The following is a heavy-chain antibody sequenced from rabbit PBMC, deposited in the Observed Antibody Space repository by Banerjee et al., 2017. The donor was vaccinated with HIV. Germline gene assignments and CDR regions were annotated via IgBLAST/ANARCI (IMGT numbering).Heavy chain of an antibody. CDR2: ISTSSGST. D-gene: IGHD8-1*01. CDR1: GFTLSSYY. CDR3: ARDIWAVSSYLGL. Sequence: QEQLEESGGDLVKPEGSLTLSCKASGFTLSSYYMCWVRQAPGKGLEWIGCISTSSGSTYYASWAKGRFTVSKTSSTTVTLQMTSLTAADTATYFCARDIWAVSSYLGLWGPGTLVTVS. V-gene: IGHV1S45*01. J-gene: IGHJ4*01.